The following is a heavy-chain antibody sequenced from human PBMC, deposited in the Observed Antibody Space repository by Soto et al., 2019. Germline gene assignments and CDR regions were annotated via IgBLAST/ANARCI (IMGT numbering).Heavy chain of an antibody. CDR3: VRARARGFSTWFDP. J-gene: IGHJ5*02. D-gene: IGHD1-26*01. CDR2: INPHSGAT. CDR1: GYIFSANY. Sequence: QVILVQSGAEVQKPGASLKVSCKASGYIFSANYIHWVRQAPGQGLEWLGWINPHSGATNYAPKVLGRVTMSADTSASTAYMDLARLTSDDTAVYYCVRARARGFSTWFDPWGRGTLVTVSS. V-gene: IGHV1-2*02.